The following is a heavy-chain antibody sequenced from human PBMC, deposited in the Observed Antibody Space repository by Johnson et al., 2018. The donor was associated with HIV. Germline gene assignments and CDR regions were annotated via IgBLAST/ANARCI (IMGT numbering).Heavy chain of an antibody. D-gene: IGHD3-3*01. CDR3: ARVRTIFGVVPSLLGAFDI. CDR1: GFTFSSYW. CDR2: IKKDGSEK. Sequence: VQLVESGGGVVQPGRSLRLSCAASGFTFSSYWMSWVRQAPGKGREGVANIKKDGSEKYYVDSVKGRLTISRDNAKNSLYLQMNSRRAEDTAVYYCARVRTIFGVVPSLLGAFDIWGQGTMVTVSS. V-gene: IGHV3-7*05. J-gene: IGHJ3*02.